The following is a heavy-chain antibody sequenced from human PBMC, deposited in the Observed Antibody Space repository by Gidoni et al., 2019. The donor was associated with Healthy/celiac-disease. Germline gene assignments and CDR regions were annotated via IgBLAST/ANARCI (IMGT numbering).Heavy chain of an antibody. Sequence: QVQLVQSGAEVKKPGVSVKVSCKASGYTFTSYGINWVRQAPGQGLEWMGWISAYNGNTTYAQKLQGRVTRTTDTSTGTAYMERRSLRSDDTAVYYWGRILGDKGGGGYWGQGTLVTVSS. CDR1: GYTFTSYG. CDR2: ISAYNGNT. V-gene: IGHV1-18*01. CDR3: GRILGDKGGGGY. J-gene: IGHJ4*02. D-gene: IGHD3-3*01.